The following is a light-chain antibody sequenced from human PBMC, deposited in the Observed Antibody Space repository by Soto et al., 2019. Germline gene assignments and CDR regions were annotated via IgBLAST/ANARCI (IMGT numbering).Light chain of an antibody. J-gene: IGKJ4*01. CDR3: QQRSNWPLT. Sequence: EIVLTQSPATLSLSPGERATLSCRASQRVSSYLAWYQQKPCQAPRLLIYDASNRATGIPARFSGSGSGPDFTLTISSLEPEDFAGYYCQQRSNWPLTFGGGTKVEIK. V-gene: IGKV3-11*01. CDR1: QRVSSY. CDR2: DAS.